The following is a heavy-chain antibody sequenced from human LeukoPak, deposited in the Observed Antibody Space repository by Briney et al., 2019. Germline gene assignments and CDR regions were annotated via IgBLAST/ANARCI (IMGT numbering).Heavy chain of an antibody. V-gene: IGHV3-74*01. J-gene: IGHJ6*02. D-gene: IGHD3-10*01. Sequence: GGSLRLSCAASGFTFSSYWMHWVRQAPGQGLVWVSRINSDGRSTSYADSVKGRFTIARDNSKNTVYLQMDSLRAEDTAFYYCAKDLGRFGDHGMEVWGQGTTVTVSS. CDR1: GFTFSSYW. CDR3: AKDLGRFGDHGMEV. CDR2: INSDGRST.